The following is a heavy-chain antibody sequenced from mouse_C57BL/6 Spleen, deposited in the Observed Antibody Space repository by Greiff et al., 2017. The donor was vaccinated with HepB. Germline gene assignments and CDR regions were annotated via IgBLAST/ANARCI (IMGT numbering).Heavy chain of an antibody. CDR2: ISYDGSN. Sequence: EVQVVESGPGLVKPSQSLSLTCSVTGYSITSGYYWNWIRQFPGNHLEWMGYISYDGSNNYNPSLKNRISITRDTSTNQLFLKLNSVTTEDTATYYCARGTTTVVATRLDYWGQGTTLTVSS. CDR1: GYSITSGYY. J-gene: IGHJ2*01. D-gene: IGHD1-1*01. V-gene: IGHV3-6*01. CDR3: ARGTTTVVATRLDY.